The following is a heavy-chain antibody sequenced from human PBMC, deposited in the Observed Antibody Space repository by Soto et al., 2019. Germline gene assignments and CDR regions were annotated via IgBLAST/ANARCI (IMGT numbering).Heavy chain of an antibody. CDR2: IRKDESKK. V-gene: IGHV3-7*05. CDR3: ARDVAPGSGPYYDAFDI. CDR1: GFTFSDYW. D-gene: IGHD3-22*01. Sequence: VQLVESGGGLVQPGESLRLSCSASGFTFSDYWMTWVRQAPGKGLEWVANIRKDESKKSYLDSVRGRFTVSRDNARNLLYLQRDSLRAEDTALYYSARDVAPGSGPYYDAFDIWGQGTMVTVSS. J-gene: IGHJ3*02.